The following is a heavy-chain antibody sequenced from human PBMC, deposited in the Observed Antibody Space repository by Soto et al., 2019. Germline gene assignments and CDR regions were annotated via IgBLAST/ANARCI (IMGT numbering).Heavy chain of an antibody. Sequence: SETLSLTCTVSGGSISSYYWSWIRQPPGKGLEWIGYIYYSGSTNYNPSLKSRVTISVDTSKNQFSLKLSSVTAADTAVYYCARRYCSSTSCYGDYNWFDPWGQGTLVTVSS. CDR1: GGSISSYY. J-gene: IGHJ5*02. CDR3: ARRYCSSTSCYGDYNWFDP. V-gene: IGHV4-59*08. CDR2: IYYSGST. D-gene: IGHD2-2*01.